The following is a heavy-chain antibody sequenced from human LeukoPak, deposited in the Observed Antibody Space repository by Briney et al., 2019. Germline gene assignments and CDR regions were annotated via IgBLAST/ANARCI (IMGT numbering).Heavy chain of an antibody. V-gene: IGHV3-66*01. D-gene: IGHD5-12*01. J-gene: IGHJ4*02. CDR2: IYTGGST. CDR3: ARWLPGERDY. CDR1: GFIVSSTY. Sequence: GGSLRLSCAASGFIVSSTYMSWVRQAPGKGLEWVSVIYTGGSTYYADSVKGRFTISRDKSKNTLYLQMSSLRAENTAVYYCARWLPGERDYWGQGTQVTVSS.